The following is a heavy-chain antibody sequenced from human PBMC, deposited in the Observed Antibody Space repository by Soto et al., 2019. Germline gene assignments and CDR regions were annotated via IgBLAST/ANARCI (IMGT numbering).Heavy chain of an antibody. J-gene: IGHJ6*02. D-gene: IGHD4-4*01. CDR2: INPSGGST. V-gene: IGHV1-46*01. CDR1: GYTFTSYY. CDR3: SSSYSNYALIDYYYYGMDV. Sequence: ASVQVSCKASGYTFTSYYIQWVRQAPGQGLEWMGRINPSGGSTNYAQKFQGRVTITRDTSASTAYMELSSLRSEDTAVYYCSSSYSNYALIDYYYYGMDVWGQGTTVTVSS.